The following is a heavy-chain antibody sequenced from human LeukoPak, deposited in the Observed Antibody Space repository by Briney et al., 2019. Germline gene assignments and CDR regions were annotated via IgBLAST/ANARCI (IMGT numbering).Heavy chain of an antibody. D-gene: IGHD6-19*01. Sequence: PSETLSLTCPVSGGSISSYYWSWIRPPPGKGLEWIGCIYYSGSTNYNPSLKSRVTISVDTSKNQFSLKLSSVTAADTAVYYCARDPGSGWLLGQYYYYGMDVWGQGTTVTVSS. CDR1: GGSISSYY. CDR3: ARDPGSGWLLGQYYYYGMDV. CDR2: IYYSGST. J-gene: IGHJ6*02. V-gene: IGHV4-59*01.